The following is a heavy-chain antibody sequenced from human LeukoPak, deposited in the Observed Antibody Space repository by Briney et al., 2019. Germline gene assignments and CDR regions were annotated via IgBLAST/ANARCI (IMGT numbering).Heavy chain of an antibody. J-gene: IGHJ4*02. CDR2: IKSKTDGGTT. D-gene: IGHD3-22*01. Sequence: GGSLRLSCAASGFTFSNAWMSWVRQAPGKGLEWVGRIKSKTDGGTTDYAAPVKGRFTISRDDSKNTLYLQLNSLKTEDTAVYSRTTDRRYIDSSVYSWGVTYYFDHWGQGTLVTVSS. CDR3: TTDRRYIDSSVYSWGVTYYFDH. CDR1: GFTFSNAW. V-gene: IGHV3-15*01.